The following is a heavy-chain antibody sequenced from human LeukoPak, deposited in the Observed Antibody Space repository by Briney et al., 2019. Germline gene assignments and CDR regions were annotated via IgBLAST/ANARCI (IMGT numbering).Heavy chain of an antibody. V-gene: IGHV3-23*01. D-gene: IGHD3-3*01. J-gene: IGHJ3*02. Sequence: GGSLRLSCAASGFTFSSYAMSWVRQAPGKGLEWVSGISDSGGSTYYADSVKGRFTISRDNSKNTQYLQMNSLRAEDTTVYYCAKGTLFGVVIILKGYDAFDIWGQGTMVTVSS. CDR3: AKGTLFGVVIILKGYDAFDI. CDR2: ISDSGGST. CDR1: GFTFSSYA.